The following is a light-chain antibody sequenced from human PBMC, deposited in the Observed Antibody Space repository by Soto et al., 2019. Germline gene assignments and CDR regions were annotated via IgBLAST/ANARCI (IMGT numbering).Light chain of an antibody. V-gene: IGLV2-14*01. CDR2: DVS. CDR1: SSDVGGYNY. J-gene: IGLJ1*01. Sequence: SVLPQPASVSGSPGQWITISCTGTSSDVGGYNYVSWYQQHPGKAPKLMIYDVSNRPSGVSNRFSGSKSGNTASLTISGLQAEDEADYYCSSYTSSSTLVFGTGTKVTVL. CDR3: SSYTSSSTLV.